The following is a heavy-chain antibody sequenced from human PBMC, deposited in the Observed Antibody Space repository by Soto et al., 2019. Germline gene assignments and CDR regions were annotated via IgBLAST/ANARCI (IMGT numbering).Heavy chain of an antibody. CDR1: GFSFSTYN. D-gene: IGHD6-19*01. Sequence: LRLSCAASGFSFSTYNMNWVRQAPGRGLEWVSYISSRSSTIYHADSVKGRFTISRDNAKNSPYLQMDSLRDEDTAVYFCARAIAVGSTSLDYWGLGTRVTVSS. V-gene: IGHV3-48*02. J-gene: IGHJ4*02. CDR2: ISSRSSTI. CDR3: ARAIAVGSTSLDY.